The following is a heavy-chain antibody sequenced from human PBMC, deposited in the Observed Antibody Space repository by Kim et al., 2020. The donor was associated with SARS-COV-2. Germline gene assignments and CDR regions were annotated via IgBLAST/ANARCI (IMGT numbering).Heavy chain of an antibody. CDR2: ISWNSGSI. Sequence: GGSLRLSCAASGFTFDDYAMHWVRQAPGKGLEWVSGISWNSGSIGYADSVKGRFTISRDNAKNSLYLQMNSLRAEDTALYYCAKGLPHSGSYFGPDLYNWFDPWGQGTLVTVSS. J-gene: IGHJ5*02. V-gene: IGHV3-9*01. CDR3: AKGLPHSGSYFGPDLYNWFDP. CDR1: GFTFDDYA. D-gene: IGHD3-10*01.